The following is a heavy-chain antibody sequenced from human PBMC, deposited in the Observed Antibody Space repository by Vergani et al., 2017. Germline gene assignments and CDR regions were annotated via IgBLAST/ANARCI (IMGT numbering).Heavy chain of an antibody. D-gene: IGHD6-13*01. J-gene: IGHJ6*03. CDR1: GYTFTSYD. CDR3: ARGVRQQLPNGEGYYDYMDV. Sequence: QVQLVQSGAEVKKPGASVKVSCKASGYTFTSYDINWVRQATGQGLEWMGWMNPNSGNTGYAQKFQGRVTMTRNTSIRTAYMELSSLRSEDTAVYYGARGVRQQLPNGEGYYDYMDVWGKGTTVTVSS. CDR2: MNPNSGNT. V-gene: IGHV1-8*01.